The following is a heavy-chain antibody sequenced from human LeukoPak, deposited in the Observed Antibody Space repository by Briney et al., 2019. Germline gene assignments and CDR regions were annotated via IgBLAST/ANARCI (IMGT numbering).Heavy chain of an antibody. CDR2: FNSHGIYT. V-gene: IGHV3-7*01. D-gene: IGHD3-16*02. CDR3: ARATAGGVINWGIDY. Sequence: GGSLRLSCAASGFTFSSHCMKWARQARGKGREGVANFNSHGIYTYYVASVKRRFTLSRDTAKTSLYLQMNCLSAEATAVYYCARATAGGVINWGIDYWGQGTLVTVSS. J-gene: IGHJ4*02. CDR1: GFTFSSHC.